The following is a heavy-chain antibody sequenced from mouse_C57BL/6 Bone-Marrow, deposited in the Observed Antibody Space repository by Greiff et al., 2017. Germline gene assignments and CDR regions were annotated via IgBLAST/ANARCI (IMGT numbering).Heavy chain of an antibody. CDR2: IDPETGGT. Sequence: QVQLQQSGAELVRPGASVTLSCKASGYTFTDYEMHWVKQTPVHGLEWIGAIDPETGGTASNQKFTGKAILTADKSSSTAYMELRSLKSEDSAVYYCTRRPVVAPACPYWGQGTLVTVSA. J-gene: IGHJ3*01. CDR1: GYTFTDYE. D-gene: IGHD1-1*01. CDR3: TRRPVVAPACPY. V-gene: IGHV1-15*01.